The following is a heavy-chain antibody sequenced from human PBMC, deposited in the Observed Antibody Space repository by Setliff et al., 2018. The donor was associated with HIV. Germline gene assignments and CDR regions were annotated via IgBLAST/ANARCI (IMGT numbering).Heavy chain of an antibody. CDR2: IYTSGST. Sequence: SETLSLPCTVSGGSMSTYYWSWIRQPPGKGLEWIGYIYTSGSTYYNPSLKSRVTRSVDTSKDQFSLKLSSVTAADTAVYYCARGARLLAGYSNRWDYYHMKVWGKGTTVTVSS. D-gene: IGHD6-13*01. J-gene: IGHJ6*03. CDR3: ARGARLLAGYSNRWDYYHMKV. CDR1: GGSMSTYY. V-gene: IGHV4-4*08.